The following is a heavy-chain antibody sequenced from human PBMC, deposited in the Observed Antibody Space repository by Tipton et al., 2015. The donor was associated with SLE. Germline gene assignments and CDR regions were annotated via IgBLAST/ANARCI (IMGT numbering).Heavy chain of an antibody. CDR2: ISGSGGST. Sequence: SLRLSCAASGFTFSSYAMSWVRQAPGKGLEWVSAISGSGGSTYYADSVKGRFTISRDNFKNTLYLQMNSLRAEDTAVYYCAKAPELMVQGVPFDYWGQGTLVTVSS. CDR3: AKAPELMVQGVPFDY. CDR1: GFTFSSYA. J-gene: IGHJ4*02. D-gene: IGHD3-10*01. V-gene: IGHV3-23*01.